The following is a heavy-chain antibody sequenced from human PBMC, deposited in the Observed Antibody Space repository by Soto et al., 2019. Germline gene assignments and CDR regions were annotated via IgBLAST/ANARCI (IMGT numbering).Heavy chain of an antibody. D-gene: IGHD1-1*01. V-gene: IGHV3-30-3*01. J-gene: IGHJ4*02. CDR2: ISYDRSNK. CDR3: AREGETKEPPDY. Sequence: GGSLRLSCAASGFTFSSYAMHWVRQAPGKGLEWVAVISYDRSNKYYADSVKGRFTISRDNSKNTLYLQMNSLRAEDTAVYYCAREGETKEPPDYWGQGTLVTVSS. CDR1: GFTFSSYA.